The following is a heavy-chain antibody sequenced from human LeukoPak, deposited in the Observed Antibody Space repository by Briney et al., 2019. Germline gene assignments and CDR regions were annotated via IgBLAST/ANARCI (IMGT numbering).Heavy chain of an antibody. Sequence: GGSLRLSCAASGFTFRSYWMSWVRQAPGKGLEWVANIKHDGSEKYYVDSVKGRFTISRDNAKNSLYLQMNSLRAEDTAVYYCANGKVYFDYWGQGTLVTVSS. V-gene: IGHV3-7*01. J-gene: IGHJ4*02. D-gene: IGHD4-17*01. CDR1: GFTFRSYW. CDR3: ANGKVYFDY. CDR2: IKHDGSEK.